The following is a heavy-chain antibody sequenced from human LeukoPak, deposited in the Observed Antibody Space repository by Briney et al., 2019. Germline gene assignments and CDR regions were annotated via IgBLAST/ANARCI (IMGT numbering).Heavy chain of an antibody. CDR1: GGSFSGYY. J-gene: IGHJ3*02. CDR2: INHSGST. CDR3: ARDDALGDNALDI. V-gene: IGHV4-34*01. D-gene: IGHD3-16*01. Sequence: SETLSLTCAVYGGSFSGYYWSWIRQPPGKGLEWIGEINHSGSTNYNPSLKSRVTISVDTSKNQFSLKLGSVTAADTAVYYCARDDALGDNALDIWGQRTMVTVSS.